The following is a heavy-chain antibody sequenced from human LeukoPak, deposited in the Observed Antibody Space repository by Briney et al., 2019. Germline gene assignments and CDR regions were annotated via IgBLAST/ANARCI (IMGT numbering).Heavy chain of an antibody. CDR1: GFTFSSYW. D-gene: IGHD6-6*01. Sequence: GESLRLSCAASGFTFSSYWMSWVRQAPGKGLEWVANIKQDGSEKYYVDSVKGRFTISRDNAKNSLYLQMNSLRAEDTAVYYCARDRFGIAARPFDYWGQGTLVTVPS. J-gene: IGHJ4*02. CDR2: IKQDGSEK. CDR3: ARDRFGIAARPFDY. V-gene: IGHV3-7*01.